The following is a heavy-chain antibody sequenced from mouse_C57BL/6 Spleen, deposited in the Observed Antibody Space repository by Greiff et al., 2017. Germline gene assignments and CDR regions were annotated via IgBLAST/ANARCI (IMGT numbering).Heavy chain of an antibody. CDR3: ASGLLLLRHYYAMDY. CDR2: IYPGSGST. CDR1: GYTFTSYW. V-gene: IGHV1-55*01. J-gene: IGHJ4*01. Sequence: QVQLQQPGAELVKPGASVKMSCKASGYTFTSYWITWVKQRPGQGLEWIGDIYPGSGSTNYNEKFKSKATLTVDTSSSTAYMQLSSLTSEDAAVYYCASGLLLLRHYYAMDYWGQGTSVTVSS. D-gene: IGHD1-1*01.